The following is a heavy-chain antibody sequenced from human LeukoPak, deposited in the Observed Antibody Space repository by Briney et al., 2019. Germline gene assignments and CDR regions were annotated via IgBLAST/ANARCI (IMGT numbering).Heavy chain of an antibody. J-gene: IGHJ3*02. CDR1: GGSISSGDYY. Sequence: SETLSLTCTVSGGSISSGDYYWSWIRQPPGTGLEWIGYIYYSGSTYYNPSLKSRVTISVDTSKNQFSLKLSSVTAADTAVYYCAGGDSSDAFDIWGQGTMVTVSS. V-gene: IGHV4-30-4*01. CDR3: AGGDSSDAFDI. CDR2: IYYSGST. D-gene: IGHD3-22*01.